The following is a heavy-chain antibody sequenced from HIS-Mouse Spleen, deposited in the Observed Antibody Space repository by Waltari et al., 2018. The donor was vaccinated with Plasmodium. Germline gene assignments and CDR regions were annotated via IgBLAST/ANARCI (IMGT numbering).Heavy chain of an antibody. CDR3: AKASKGTGDLWDY. CDR2: ISGSGGST. V-gene: IGHV3-23*01. D-gene: IGHD7-27*01. Sequence: EVQRLVFGGGLVQLGGSLRLSCSASGFTLSSYAVSGARKAPGRGLEWVSSISGSGGSTYYADSEKGRFTRSKDNSKNTLYLQMNSRRAEDAAVYYGAKASKGTGDLWDYWGQGTLVTVSS. J-gene: IGHJ4*02. CDR1: GFTLSSYA.